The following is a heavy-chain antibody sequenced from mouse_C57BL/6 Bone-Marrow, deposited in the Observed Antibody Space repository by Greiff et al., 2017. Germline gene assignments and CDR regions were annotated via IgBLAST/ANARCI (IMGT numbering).Heavy chain of an antibody. J-gene: IGHJ3*01. Sequence: EVKLMESGGGLVQPGGSLKLSCAASGFTFSDYYMYWVRQTPEKRLEWVAYISNGGGSTYYPDTVKGRFTISRDNAKNTLYLQMSRLKSEDTAMYYCARPGYYYGIAWFAYWGQGTLVTVSA. CDR1: GFTFSDYY. CDR3: ARPGYYYGIAWFAY. CDR2: ISNGGGST. V-gene: IGHV5-12*01. D-gene: IGHD1-1*01.